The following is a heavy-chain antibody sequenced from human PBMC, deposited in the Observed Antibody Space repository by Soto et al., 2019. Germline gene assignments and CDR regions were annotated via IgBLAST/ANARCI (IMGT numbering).Heavy chain of an antibody. D-gene: IGHD1-26*01. CDR2: ISGYNSNT. CDR3: AREITWEPLPY. J-gene: IGHJ4*02. CDR1: GYTFTNYG. Sequence: QVQLVQSGGEVKKPGASVKVSCKTFGYTFTNYGITWVRQAPGQGLEWIGWISGYNSNTDYAQKFQGRVTITKDTRTGTAYMELRSLRVDDTARYFCAREITWEPLPYWGQGTPVVVSS. V-gene: IGHV1-18*01.